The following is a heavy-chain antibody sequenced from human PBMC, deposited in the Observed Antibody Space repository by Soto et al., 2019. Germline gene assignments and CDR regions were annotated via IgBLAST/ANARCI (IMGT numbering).Heavy chain of an antibody. CDR2: IYYSGST. Sequence: PSETLSLTCTVSGGSISTRSYYWGWIRQPPGKGLEWIGSIYYSGSTYYNPSLKSRVTISVDTSKNQFSLKLSSVTAADTAVYYCARQKRGYSYGYDFDYWGQGTLVTVSS. V-gene: IGHV4-39*01. CDR1: GGSISTRSYY. CDR3: ARQKRGYSYGYDFDY. D-gene: IGHD5-18*01. J-gene: IGHJ4*02.